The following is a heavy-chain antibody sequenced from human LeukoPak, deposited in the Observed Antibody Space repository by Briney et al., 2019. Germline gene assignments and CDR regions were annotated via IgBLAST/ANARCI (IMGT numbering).Heavy chain of an antibody. Sequence: GGSLRLSCAASGFTFAGFGMSWVRQPPGKGLEWVSTITDSGTSAYYAGSVQGRFAISRDNAKNSLYLQMNSLRAEDTAVYYCARDGSGSLQINYFDYWGQGTLVTVSS. V-gene: IGHV3-23*01. CDR2: ITDSGTSA. CDR3: ARDGSGSLQINYFDY. D-gene: IGHD3-10*01. CDR1: GFTFAGFG. J-gene: IGHJ4*02.